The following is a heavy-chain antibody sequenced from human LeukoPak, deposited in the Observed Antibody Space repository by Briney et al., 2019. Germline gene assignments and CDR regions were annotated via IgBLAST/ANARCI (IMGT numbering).Heavy chain of an antibody. J-gene: IGHJ3*02. Sequence: EASVKVSCKTSGYTFIGYSIHWVRQAPGYGLEWMGWINPTGGGTIYAQRFQGRVSMTRDTSINTAYMELSRLRSDDTAVYFCARERGYCASSSCYTSDAFDIWGQGTVVTVSS. CDR2: INPTGGGT. CDR3: ARERGYCASSSCYTSDAFDI. D-gene: IGHD2-2*02. CDR1: GYTFIGYS. V-gene: IGHV1-2*02.